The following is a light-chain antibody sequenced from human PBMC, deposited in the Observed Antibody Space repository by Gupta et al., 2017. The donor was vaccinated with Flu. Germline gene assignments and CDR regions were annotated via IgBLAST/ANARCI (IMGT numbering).Light chain of an antibody. CDR3: TSYTSTSTYV. Sequence: QSALTQPASVSGSPGPSITFSCPGTSNDVGCYHYVSWYQHYPDKAPKLMIYEVSNLPSGVSNRFSGSNSGNTASLTISVLQAEDEADYYCTSYTSTSTYVFGAGTKVTVL. CDR1: SNDVGCYHY. CDR2: EVS. J-gene: IGLJ1*01. V-gene: IGLV2-14*01.